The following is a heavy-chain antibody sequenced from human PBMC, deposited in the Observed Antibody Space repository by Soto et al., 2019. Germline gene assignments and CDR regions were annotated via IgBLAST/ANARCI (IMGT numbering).Heavy chain of an antibody. CDR2: IYYSGST. CDR1: GYSISSSNW. CDR3: ATSHVDIVATHTVDY. D-gene: IGHD5-12*01. J-gene: IGHJ4*02. Sequence: SETLSLTCAVSGYSISSSNWWGWIRQPPGKGLEWIGYIYYSGSTYYNPSLKSRVTMSVDTSKNQFSLKLSSVTAVDTAVYYCATSHVDIVATHTVDYWGQGTLVTVSS. V-gene: IGHV4-28*01.